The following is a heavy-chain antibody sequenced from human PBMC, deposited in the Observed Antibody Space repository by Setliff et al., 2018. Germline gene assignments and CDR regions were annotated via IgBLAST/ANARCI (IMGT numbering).Heavy chain of an antibody. J-gene: IGHJ4*02. Sequence: PGGSLRLSCAASGFTFSTYRMHWVRQAPGKGLEWVAVIWDDGVKKYHADSVKGRFTISRDNSKNTLYLQMNSLSAEDTAVYYCARTCSGSTCHAGLDYWGQGTPVTVSS. D-gene: IGHD6-19*01. CDR2: IWDDGVKK. V-gene: IGHV3-33*08. CDR3: ARTCSGSTCHAGLDY. CDR1: GFTFSTYR.